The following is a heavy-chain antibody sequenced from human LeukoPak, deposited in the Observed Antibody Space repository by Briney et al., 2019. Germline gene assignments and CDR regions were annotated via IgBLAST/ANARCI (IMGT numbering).Heavy chain of an antibody. V-gene: IGHV4-4*07. J-gene: IGHJ4*02. CDR1: GVSISSYY. Sequence: SETLSLTCTVSGVSISSYYWSWIRQPAGKGLEWIGRIYTSGSTNYNPSLKSRVTMSVDTSKNQFSLKLSSVTAADTAVYYCASSAFGEFTYYFDYWGQGTLVSVSS. CDR3: ASSAFGEFTYYFDY. CDR2: IYTSGST. D-gene: IGHD3-10*01.